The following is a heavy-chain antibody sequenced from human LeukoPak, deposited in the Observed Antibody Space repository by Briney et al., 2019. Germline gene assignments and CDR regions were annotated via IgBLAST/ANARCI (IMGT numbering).Heavy chain of an antibody. V-gene: IGHV3-73*01. CDR1: GFTFSGSA. CDR3: TRDELDADAFDT. J-gene: IGHJ3*02. CDR2: IRSKANSYAT. D-gene: IGHD1-1*01. Sequence: GGSLRLSCAASGFTFSGSAMHWVRQASGKGLEWVGRIRSKANSYATAYAASVKGRFTISRDDSKNTAYLQMNSLKTEDTAVYYCTRDELDADAFDTWGQGTMVTVSS.